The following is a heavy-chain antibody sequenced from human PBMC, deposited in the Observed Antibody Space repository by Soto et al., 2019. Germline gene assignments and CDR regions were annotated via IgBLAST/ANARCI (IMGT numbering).Heavy chain of an antibody. CDR3: ARGKDIVVVPAAMNAFDI. J-gene: IGHJ3*02. Sequence: QVPLVQSGAEVKKPGASVKVSCQASGYTFTGYYMHWVRQAPGQGLEWMGWINPNSGGTNYAQKFQGWVTMTRDTSISTAYMELSRLRSDDTAVYYCARGKDIVVVPAAMNAFDIWGQGTMVTVSS. V-gene: IGHV1-2*04. CDR1: GYTFTGYY. CDR2: INPNSGGT. D-gene: IGHD2-2*01.